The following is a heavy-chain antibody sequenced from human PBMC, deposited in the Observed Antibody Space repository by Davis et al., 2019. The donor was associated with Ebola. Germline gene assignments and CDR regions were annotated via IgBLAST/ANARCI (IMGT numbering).Heavy chain of an antibody. J-gene: IGHJ1*01. V-gene: IGHV3-23*01. CDR2: TVQSGGGT. CDR1: GCTFTNYA. Sequence: PGGSLRLSCAASGCTFTNYAMSWVRQAPGKGPEWVSATVQSGGGTYYADAVRGRFTISRDNSKNTLYLQMNSLRAEDTAVYYCARDAGGNLLYRAEYFQHWGQGTLVTVSS. CDR3: ARDAGGNLLYRAEYFQH. D-gene: IGHD4-23*01.